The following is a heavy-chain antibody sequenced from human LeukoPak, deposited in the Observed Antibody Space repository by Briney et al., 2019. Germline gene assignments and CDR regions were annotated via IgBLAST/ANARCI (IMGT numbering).Heavy chain of an antibody. CDR2: ISSSSSYI. J-gene: IGHJ4*02. V-gene: IGHV3-21*01. Sequence: GGSLRLYCEASGFTFSSYTMNWVRQAPGQGLEWVSSISSSSSYIYYADSVKGRFTISRGNAKNSLCLQMNSLRAEDTAVYYCTKGGGDSCCEWGQGTLVTVSS. CDR1: GFTFSSYT. CDR3: TKGGGDSCCE. D-gene: IGHD2-15*01.